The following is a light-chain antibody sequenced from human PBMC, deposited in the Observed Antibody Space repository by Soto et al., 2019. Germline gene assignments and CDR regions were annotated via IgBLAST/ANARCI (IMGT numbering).Light chain of an antibody. J-gene: IGKJ1*01. CDR1: QSVSSNY. CDR2: DVS. CDR3: QQYGISPT. Sequence: DIVLTQSPGTLSLSPGERATLSCRSSQSVSSNYLAWYQQKPAQAPRLVIYDVSGRATGIPDRFSGSGSGTEFTLTISRLEPYDSAVYYCQQYGISPTFGQGTKVEIK. V-gene: IGKV3-20*01.